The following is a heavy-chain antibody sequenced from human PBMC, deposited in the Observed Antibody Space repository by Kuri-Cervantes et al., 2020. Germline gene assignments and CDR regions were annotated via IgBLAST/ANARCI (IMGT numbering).Heavy chain of an antibody. Sequence: GESLKISCAASGFTFSGSAMHWVRQASGKGLEWVGRIRSKANSYATAYAASVKGRFTISRDDSKNTAYLQMNSLKTEDTAVYYCTSAQGGSGMDVWGQGTTVTVSS. J-gene: IGHJ6*02. CDR1: GFTFSGSA. V-gene: IGHV3-73*01. CDR2: IRSKANSYAT. D-gene: IGHD3-16*01. CDR3: TSAQGGSGMDV.